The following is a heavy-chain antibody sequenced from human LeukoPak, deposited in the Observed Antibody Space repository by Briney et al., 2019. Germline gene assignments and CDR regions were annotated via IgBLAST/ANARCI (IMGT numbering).Heavy chain of an antibody. CDR1: GFTFSSYS. D-gene: IGHD1-1*01. CDR3: ARMNWNDGEIAFDI. V-gene: IGHV3-21*01. Sequence: PGGSLRLSCAASGFTFSSYSMNWVRQAPGKGLEWVSSISSSSSYIYYADSVKGRFTISRDNAKNSLYLQMNSLRAEDTAVYYCARMNWNDGEIAFDIWGQGTMVTVSS. J-gene: IGHJ3*02. CDR2: ISSSSSYI.